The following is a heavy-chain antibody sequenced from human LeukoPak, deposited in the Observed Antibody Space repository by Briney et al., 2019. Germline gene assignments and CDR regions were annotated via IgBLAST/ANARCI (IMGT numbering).Heavy chain of an antibody. CDR3: ASVSDYYPRNYYFDY. J-gene: IGHJ4*02. Sequence: ASVKVSCKASGYTFTSYGISWVRQAPGQGLEWMGWISAYNGNTNYAQKLQGRVTMTTDTSTSTAYMELRSLRSDDTAVYYCASVSDYYPRNYYFDYWVQATLVTVSS. V-gene: IGHV1-18*01. CDR1: GYTFTSYG. D-gene: IGHD3-22*01. CDR2: ISAYNGNT.